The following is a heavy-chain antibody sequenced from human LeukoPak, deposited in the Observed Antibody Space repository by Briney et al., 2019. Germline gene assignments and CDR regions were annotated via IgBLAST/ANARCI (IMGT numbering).Heavy chain of an antibody. Sequence: GGSLRLSCAASGFTFSDHYMGWVRQAPGKGLEWVGRTRNKANSYTTEYAASVKGRFTISRDDSKNSLYLQMNSLKTEDTAVYYCARGRIAAAGTDFDYWGQGTLVTVSS. CDR1: GFTFSDHY. V-gene: IGHV3-72*01. CDR3: ARGRIAAAGTDFDY. CDR2: TRNKANSYTT. D-gene: IGHD6-13*01. J-gene: IGHJ4*02.